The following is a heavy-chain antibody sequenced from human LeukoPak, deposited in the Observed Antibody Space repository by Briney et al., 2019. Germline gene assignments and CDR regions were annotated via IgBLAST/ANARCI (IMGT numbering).Heavy chain of an antibody. CDR1: GYTFTGYY. J-gene: IGHJ4*02. Sequence: ASVKVSCKASGYTFTGYYMHWVRQAPGQGLEWKGRINPNSGGTNYAQKFQGRVTMTRDTSISTAYMELSRLRSDDTAVYYCARVGMYYYDSSGYLTFDYWGQGTLVTVSS. CDR3: ARVGMYYYDSSGYLTFDY. V-gene: IGHV1-2*06. D-gene: IGHD3-22*01. CDR2: INPNSGGT.